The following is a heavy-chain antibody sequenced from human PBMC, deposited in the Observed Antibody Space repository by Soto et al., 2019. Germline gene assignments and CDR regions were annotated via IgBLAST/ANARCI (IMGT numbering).Heavy chain of an antibody. CDR2: IKQDGSEK. J-gene: IGHJ4*02. V-gene: IGHV3-7*01. CDR3: ARVLAAADSL. D-gene: IGHD6-13*01. Sequence: EVQLVESGGGLVQPGGSLRLSCAASGFTFSTYWMHWVHQAPGKGLEWVANIKQDGSEKYYLDSVKGRFTISRDNAKSSLYLQMNSLRAEDTAVYYCARVLAAADSLWGQGTLVTVSS. CDR1: GFTFSTYW.